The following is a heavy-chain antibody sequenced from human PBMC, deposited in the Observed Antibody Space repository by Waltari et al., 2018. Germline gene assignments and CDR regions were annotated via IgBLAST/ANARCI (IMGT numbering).Heavy chain of an antibody. Sequence: EVQLVESGGGLVQPGGSLRLSCATSGFTFSNYGWSWVRQAPGKGLEWVANIKQDGSDKYYVDSVKGRFTISRDNAKNSLFLQMNSLRVEDTAVYYCARDRGVIVYWGQGTLVTVSS. CDR2: IKQDGSDK. V-gene: IGHV3-7*01. J-gene: IGHJ4*02. CDR3: ARDRGVIVY. CDR1: GFTFSNYG. D-gene: IGHD3-22*01.